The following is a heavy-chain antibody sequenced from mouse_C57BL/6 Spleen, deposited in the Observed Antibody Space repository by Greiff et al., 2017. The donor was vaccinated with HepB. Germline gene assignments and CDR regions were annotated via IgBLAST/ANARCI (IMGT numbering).Heavy chain of an antibody. CDR2: INPNNGGT. CDR1: GYTFTDYY. CDR3: ARWSTTVDPDD. V-gene: IGHV1-26*01. Sequence: EVQLQQSGPELVKPGASVKISCKASGYTFTDYYMNWVKQSHGKSLEWIGDINPNNGGTSYNQKFKGKATLTVDKSSSTAYMELRSLTSEDSAVYYCARWSTTVDPDDWGQGTTLTVSS. J-gene: IGHJ2*01. D-gene: IGHD1-1*01.